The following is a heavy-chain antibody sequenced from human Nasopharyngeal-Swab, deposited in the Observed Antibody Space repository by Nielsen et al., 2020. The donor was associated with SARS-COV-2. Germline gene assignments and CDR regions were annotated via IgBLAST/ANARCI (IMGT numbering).Heavy chain of an antibody. CDR3: ARDKENPTNHYYYGMDV. CDR1: GYAFTSYY. V-gene: IGHV1-2*02. CDR2: INPNSGGT. D-gene: IGHD1-14*01. J-gene: IGHJ6*02. Sequence: ASVKVSCKASGYAFTSYYMHWVRQAPGQGLEWMGWINPNSGGTNYAQKFQGRVTMTRDTSISTAYMELSRLRSDDTAVYYCARDKENPTNHYYYGMDVWGQGTTVTVSS.